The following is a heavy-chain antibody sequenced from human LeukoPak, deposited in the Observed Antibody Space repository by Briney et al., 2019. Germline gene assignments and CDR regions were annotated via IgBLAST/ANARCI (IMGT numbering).Heavy chain of an antibody. CDR2: TWYDGSNK. V-gene: IGHV3-33*01. CDR1: GFTFSSYG. D-gene: IGHD6-19*01. J-gene: IGHJ4*02. CDR3: ARVGYSSGWSDY. Sequence: GRSLRLSCAASGFTFSSYGMHWVRQAPGKGLEWVAVTWYDGSNKYYADSVKGRFTISRDNSKNTLYLQMNSLRAEDTAVYYCARVGYSSGWSDYWGQGTLVTVSS.